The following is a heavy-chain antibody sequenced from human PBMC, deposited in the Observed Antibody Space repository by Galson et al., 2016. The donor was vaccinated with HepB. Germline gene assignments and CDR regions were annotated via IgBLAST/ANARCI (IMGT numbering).Heavy chain of an antibody. J-gene: IGHJ4*02. CDR3: AKRAMSAVAGSFDF. CDR2: ITGSGGSA. CDR1: GFTFSSPA. V-gene: IGHV3-23*01. D-gene: IGHD6-19*01. Sequence: SLRLSCAASGFTFSSPAMSWVRQAPGKGLEWVSAITGSGGSAYYADSVKGRFTFSRDYSKNTLYLQMNSLRAEDTAVYYCAKRAMSAVAGSFDFWGQGTLVTVSS.